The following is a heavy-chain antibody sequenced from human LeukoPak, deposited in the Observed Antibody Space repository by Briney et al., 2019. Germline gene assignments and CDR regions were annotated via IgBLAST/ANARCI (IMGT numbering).Heavy chain of an antibody. J-gene: IGHJ4*02. CDR2: ISSGAVTT. D-gene: IGHD6-13*01. CDR3: ARQSTGWSSSYDY. CDR1: GFTFSSYA. V-gene: IGHV3-23*01. Sequence: GGSLRLSCAASGFTFSSYAMFWVRQAPGKGLEWVSGISSGAVTTYYADSVKGRFTISRDNSKNTLYLQMNSLRAEDTAVYYCARQSTGWSSSYDYWGQGTLVTVSS.